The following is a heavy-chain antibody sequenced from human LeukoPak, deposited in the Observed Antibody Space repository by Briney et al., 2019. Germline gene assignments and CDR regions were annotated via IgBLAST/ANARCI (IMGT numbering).Heavy chain of an antibody. J-gene: IGHJ5*02. CDR2: ISSSSSYI. CDR1: GFTFSSYS. Sequence: GGSLRLSCAASGFTFSSYSMNWVRQAPGKGLEWVSSISSSSSYIYYADSVKGRFTISRDNAKNSLYLQMNSLRAEDTAVYYCARDSFVAVVPASGAGWFDPWGQGTLVTVSS. V-gene: IGHV3-21*01. D-gene: IGHD2-2*01. CDR3: ARDSFVAVVPASGAGWFDP.